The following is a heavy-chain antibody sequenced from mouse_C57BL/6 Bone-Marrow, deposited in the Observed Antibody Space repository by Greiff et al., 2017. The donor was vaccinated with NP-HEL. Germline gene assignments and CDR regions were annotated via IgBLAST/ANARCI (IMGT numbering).Heavy chain of an antibody. D-gene: IGHD1-1*01. V-gene: IGHV1-62-2*01. Sequence: QVQLQQSGAELVKPGASVKLSCKASGYTFTEYTIHWVKQRSGQGLEWIGWFYPGSGSIKYNEKFKDKATLTADKSSSTVYMDLSRLTSEDAAVNFWARHGDYFGSGYGYFDVWGTGTTVTVSS. CDR3: ARHGDYFGSGYGYFDV. J-gene: IGHJ1*03. CDR2: FYPGSGSI. CDR1: GYTFTEYT.